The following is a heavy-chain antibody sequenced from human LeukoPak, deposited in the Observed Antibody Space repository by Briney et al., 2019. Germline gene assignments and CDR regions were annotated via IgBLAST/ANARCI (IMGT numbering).Heavy chain of an antibody. V-gene: IGHV1-69*01. CDR3: ARVSAMADDFLPW. D-gene: IGHD6-19*01. CDR1: GYPFTSYD. J-gene: IGHJ4*02. Sequence: SVEISCKASGYPFTSYDINWVRPATGQGLEWMGGIIPIFGTANYAQKFQGRVTITADESTSTAYMELSSLRSEDTAVYYCARVSAMADDFLPWWGQGTLVTVSS. CDR2: IIPIFGTA.